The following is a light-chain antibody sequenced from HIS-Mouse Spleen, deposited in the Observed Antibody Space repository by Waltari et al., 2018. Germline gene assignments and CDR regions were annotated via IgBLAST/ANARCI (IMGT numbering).Light chain of an antibody. Sequence: AIWMTQSPSLLSASTGDRVTISCRMSQVISSYLAWYQQKPGKAPELLIYAASTWQSGVPSRFSGSGSGTDFTLTISCLQSEDFATYYCQQYYSFPLTFGGVTKVEIK. CDR3: QQYYSFPLT. CDR1: QVISSY. J-gene: IGKJ4*01. CDR2: AAS. V-gene: IGKV1D-8*02.